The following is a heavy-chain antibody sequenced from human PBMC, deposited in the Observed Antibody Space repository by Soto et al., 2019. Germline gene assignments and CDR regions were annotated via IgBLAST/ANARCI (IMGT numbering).Heavy chain of an antibody. V-gene: IGHV4-59*01. D-gene: IGHD4-17*01. CDR1: CGSIISYY. CDR2: IYYSGST. J-gene: IGHJ1*01. Sequence: PSETLSLTCTFSCGSIISYYWSWIRQPPGKGLEWIGYIYYSGSTNYNPSLKSRVTISVDTSKNQFSLKLSSVTAADTAVYYCAREVSYGDYGYWGQGTLVTVSS. CDR3: AREVSYGDYGY.